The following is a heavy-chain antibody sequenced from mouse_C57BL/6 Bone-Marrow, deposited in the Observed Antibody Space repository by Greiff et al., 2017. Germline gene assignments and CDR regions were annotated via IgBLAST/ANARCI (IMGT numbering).Heavy chain of an antibody. J-gene: IGHJ4*01. D-gene: IGHD1-1*01. CDR3: ASPYYYGSSPHYAMDY. CDR2: ISNGGGST. Sequence: EVKLVESGGGLVQPGGSLKLSCAASGFTFSDYYMYWVRQTPEKRLEWVAYISNGGGSTYYPDTVKGRFTISRDNAKNTLYLQMSRLKSEDTAMYYCASPYYYGSSPHYAMDYWGQGTSVTVSS. CDR1: GFTFSDYY. V-gene: IGHV5-12*01.